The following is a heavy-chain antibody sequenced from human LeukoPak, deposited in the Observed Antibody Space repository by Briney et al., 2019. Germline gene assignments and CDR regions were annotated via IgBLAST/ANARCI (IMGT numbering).Heavy chain of an antibody. J-gene: IGHJ3*01. D-gene: IGHD6-19*01. CDR2: IYHSGST. Sequence: SETLSLTCTVSGFSIGSGYYWGWIRQPPGKGLEWIGSIYHSGSTYYNPSLKSRVTISVDTSKNQFSLKLSSVTAADTAVYYCARDHRYSSGWYASDYWGQGTMVTVSS. V-gene: IGHV4-38-2*02. CDR1: GFSIGSGYY. CDR3: ARDHRYSSGWYASDY.